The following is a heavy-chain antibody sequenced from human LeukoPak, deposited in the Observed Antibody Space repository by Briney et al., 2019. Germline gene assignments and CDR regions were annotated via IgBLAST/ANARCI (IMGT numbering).Heavy chain of an antibody. Sequence: SETLSLTCTVSGGSISSYYWSWIRQPPGKGLEWIGYIYYSGSTNYNPSLKSRVTISVGTSKNQFSLKLSSVTAADTAVYYCARQAFHYYGMDVWGQGTTVTVSS. J-gene: IGHJ6*02. V-gene: IGHV4-59*08. CDR2: IYYSGST. CDR3: ARQAFHYYGMDV. D-gene: IGHD2-21*01. CDR1: GGSISSYY.